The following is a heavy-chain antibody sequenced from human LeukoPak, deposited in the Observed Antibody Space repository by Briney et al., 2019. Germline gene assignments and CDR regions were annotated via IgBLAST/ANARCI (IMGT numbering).Heavy chain of an antibody. V-gene: IGHV3-33*01. Sequence: SGGSLRLSCAASGFTFSSYGMHWVRQAPGKGLEWVAVIWYDGSNKYYADSVKGRFTISRDNSKNTLYLQMNSLRAEDTAVYYCARDSTPGYSYGYDWFDPWGQGTLVTVSS. CDR2: IWYDGSNK. CDR3: ARDSTPGYSYGYDWFDP. D-gene: IGHD5-18*01. J-gene: IGHJ5*02. CDR1: GFTFSSYG.